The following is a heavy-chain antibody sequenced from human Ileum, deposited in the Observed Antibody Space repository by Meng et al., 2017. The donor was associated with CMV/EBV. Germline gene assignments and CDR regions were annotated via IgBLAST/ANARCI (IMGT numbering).Heavy chain of an antibody. CDR2: INPNTGNP. J-gene: IGHJ4*02. D-gene: IGHD6-13*01. V-gene: IGHV7-4-1*02. CDR1: GYTFTGYN. CDR3: ATGSVAADGKGY. Sequence: SCKASGYTFTGYNINWARQAPGQWLEWMGYINPNTGNPTYVQGFTGRFVFSLDTSVSTAYLQISSLKAEDTAVYYCATGSVAADGKGYWGQGTLVTVSS.